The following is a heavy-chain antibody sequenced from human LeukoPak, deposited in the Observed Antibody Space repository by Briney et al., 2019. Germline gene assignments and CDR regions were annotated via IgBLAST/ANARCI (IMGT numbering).Heavy chain of an antibody. Sequence: PGGSLRLSCAPSGFIFSFFCMHSVRQAPRKGPMWVSRICIVGTGISYADSVKARFTTSRDNAKNTVYLQMNSLREEDTAVYYCVRDFRSADYWGEGTLVTVSS. J-gene: IGHJ4*02. CDR2: ICIVGTGI. CDR1: GFIFSFFC. V-gene: IGHV3-74*01. CDR3: VRDFRSADY.